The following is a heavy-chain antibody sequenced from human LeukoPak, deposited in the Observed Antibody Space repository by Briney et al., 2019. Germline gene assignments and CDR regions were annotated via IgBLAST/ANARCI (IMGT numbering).Heavy chain of an antibody. D-gene: IGHD3-3*01. J-gene: IGHJ4*02. CDR2: INPSGGST. CDR1: GYTFTSYG. CDR3: ARSFGVVISPYFDH. Sequence: EASVKVSCKASGYTFTSYGISWVRQAPGQGLEWMGIINPSGGSTSYAQKFQGRVTMTRDTSTSTVYMELSSLRSEDTAVYYCARSFGVVISPYFDHWGQGTLVTVSS. V-gene: IGHV1-46*01.